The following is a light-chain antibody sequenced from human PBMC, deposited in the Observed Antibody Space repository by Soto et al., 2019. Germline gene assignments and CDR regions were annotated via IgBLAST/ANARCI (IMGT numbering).Light chain of an antibody. CDR3: KVWDSSSDHQGV. J-gene: IGLJ3*02. CDR2: DDS. V-gene: IGLV3-21*02. Sequence: SYELTQPASVSVAPGQTASITCWGNNIGSKSVHWYQQKPGQAPVLVVYDDSGRPSGIPERFSGSNSGNTATLTISRVEAGDEADYYCKVWDSSSDHQGVFGGGTKVTVL. CDR1: NIGSKS.